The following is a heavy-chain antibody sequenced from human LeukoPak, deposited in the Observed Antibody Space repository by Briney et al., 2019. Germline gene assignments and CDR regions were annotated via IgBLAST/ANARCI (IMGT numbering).Heavy chain of an antibody. CDR3: ARNFALDY. Sequence: GGSLRLSCAASGFMFSSFAMTWVRQAPGKGLEWVSVIYSGGSTYYADSVKGRFTISRDNSKNTLFLQMNSLRAEDTAVYYCARNFALDYWGQGTLVTVSS. V-gene: IGHV3-53*01. CDR1: GFMFSSFA. CDR2: IYSGGST. J-gene: IGHJ4*02.